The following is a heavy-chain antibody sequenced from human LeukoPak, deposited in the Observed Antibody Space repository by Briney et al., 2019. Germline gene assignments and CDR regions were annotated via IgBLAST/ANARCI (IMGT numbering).Heavy chain of an antibody. CDR2: IYPRGST. D-gene: IGHD7-27*01. CDR3: ARFSPRAMGNYFDF. J-gene: IGHJ4*02. V-gene: IGHV4-30-2*01. CDR1: GGSISSGSYS. Sequence: SETRSLTCAVSGGSISSGSYSWSWIRQPPGKGLEWIGYIYPRGSTYYNPSLKSRVTMSLDRSANQFSLNLSSVTAADTAVYYCARFSPRAMGNYFDFWGQGTLVTVSS.